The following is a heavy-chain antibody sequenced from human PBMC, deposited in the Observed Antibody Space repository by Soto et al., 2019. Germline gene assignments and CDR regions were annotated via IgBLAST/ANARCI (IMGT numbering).Heavy chain of an antibody. D-gene: IGHD2-21*02. CDR3: AREGDVPYYYYGIDV. V-gene: IGHV1-18*01. CDR1: GSTFTSYC. J-gene: IGHJ6*02. CDR2: ISGYNGKT. Sequence: QVQLLQSGGEVKKPGASVKVSCKASGSTFTSYCISLVRHAPGQGLEWMGWISGYNGKTNYAQKVQDRVTMNTDTSTSTVYMELRSLRSDDTAVYYCAREGDVPYYYYGIDVWGQGTTVTVSS.